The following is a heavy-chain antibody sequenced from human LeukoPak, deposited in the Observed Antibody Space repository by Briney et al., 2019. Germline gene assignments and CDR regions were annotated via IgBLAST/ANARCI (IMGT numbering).Heavy chain of an antibody. CDR1: GDSITNHY. CDR2: IYYNGII. Sequence: SETLSLTCIVSGDSITNHYWSLIRRPPGKGLEWIGYIYYNGIINYNPSLKSRVTISVDTSRNQFSMKLNSVTAADTAVYYCAREYNWNYPPPYYYYMDVWGKGTTVTVSS. CDR3: AREYNWNYPPPYYYYMDV. D-gene: IGHD1-7*01. V-gene: IGHV4-59*11. J-gene: IGHJ6*03.